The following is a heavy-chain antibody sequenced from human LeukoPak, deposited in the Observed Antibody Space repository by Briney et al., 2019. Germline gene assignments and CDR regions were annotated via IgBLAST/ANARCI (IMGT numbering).Heavy chain of an antibody. Sequence: SETLSLTCTISGGSITSLYWTWIRQPPGKGLVWRGDVFSTGSTNYNPSLKSRVTMSVATSKNQFSLNLISVTAADTAVYYCASLSRDAFNHFDYWGQGTLVTVSS. CDR3: ASLSRDAFNHFDY. J-gene: IGHJ4*02. V-gene: IGHV4-59*11. CDR2: VFSTGST. D-gene: IGHD5-24*01. CDR1: GGSITSLY.